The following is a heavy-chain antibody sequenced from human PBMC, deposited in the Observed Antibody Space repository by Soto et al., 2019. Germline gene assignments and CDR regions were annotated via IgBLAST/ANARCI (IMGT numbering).Heavy chain of an antibody. D-gene: IGHD2-15*01. J-gene: IGHJ4*02. CDR3: ARSVDLDY. CDR2: ISLSRGYT. Sequence: GGSLRLSCVASGFTFSDFYMSWIRQAPGKGLEWVSYISLSRGYTKYADSVKGRFTISRDNAKNSLYLQMSSLRAEDTAVYYCARSVDLDYWGQGTLVTVSS. CDR1: GFTFSDFY. V-gene: IGHV3-11*06.